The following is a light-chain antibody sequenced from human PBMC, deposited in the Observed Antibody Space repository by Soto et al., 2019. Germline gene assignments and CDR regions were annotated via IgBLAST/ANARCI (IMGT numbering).Light chain of an antibody. V-gene: IGLV2-14*01. CDR2: EVS. Sequence: QSALTRPASVSGSPGQSITISCTGTSSDVGGYNYVSWYRQQPGKAPKLMIYEVSNRPSGVSNRFSGSKSGNTASLTISGFQAEDAAHYYYSSYTSISTYVFGPGTKLTVL. CDR3: SSYTSISTYV. CDR1: SSDVGGYNY. J-gene: IGLJ1*01.